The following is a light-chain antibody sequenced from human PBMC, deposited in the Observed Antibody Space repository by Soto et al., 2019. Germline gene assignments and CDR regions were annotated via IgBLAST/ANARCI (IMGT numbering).Light chain of an antibody. CDR1: SSDVGGY. V-gene: IGLV2-8*01. CDR3: SSYAGTWV. CDR2: EVT. J-gene: IGLJ3*02. Sequence: SALTQPPSASGSPGQSVTISCTGTSSDVGGYVSWYQQHPDKAPKLMIYEVTKRPSGVPDRFSGSKSGNTASLTVSGLQAADEADYYCSSYAGTWVFGGGTKLTVL.